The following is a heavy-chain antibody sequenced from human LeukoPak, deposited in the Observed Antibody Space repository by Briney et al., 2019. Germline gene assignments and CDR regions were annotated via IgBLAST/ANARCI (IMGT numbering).Heavy chain of an antibody. J-gene: IGHJ4*02. Sequence: PGGSLRLSCAASGFTFDDYAMHWVRQAPGKGLEWVSLISWDGGSTYYADSVKGRFTISRDNSKNSLYLQMNSLRAEDTAVYYCAKDRKGDYGDSKRDYWGQGTLVTVSS. CDR3: AKDRKGDYGDSKRDY. V-gene: IGHV3-43D*03. CDR1: GFTFDDYA. D-gene: IGHD4-17*01. CDR2: ISWDGGST.